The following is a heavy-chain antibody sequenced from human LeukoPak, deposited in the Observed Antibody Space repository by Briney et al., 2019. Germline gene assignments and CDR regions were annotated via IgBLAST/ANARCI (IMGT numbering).Heavy chain of an antibody. CDR2: INGDGSTT. CDR1: GFTFSKYW. Sequence: PGGSLRLSCAASGFTFSKYWMHWVRQAPGKGLVWVSLINGDGSTTNYADFVKGRFTISRDNAKNTLSLQVNSLRAEDTAVYYCATGNYYDSRGYYTFGYWGQGTLVTVSS. CDR3: ATGNYYDSRGYYTFGY. D-gene: IGHD3-22*01. J-gene: IGHJ1*01. V-gene: IGHV3-74*01.